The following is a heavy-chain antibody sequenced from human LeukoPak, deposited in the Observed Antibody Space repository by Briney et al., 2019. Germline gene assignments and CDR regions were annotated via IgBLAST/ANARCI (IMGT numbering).Heavy chain of an antibody. V-gene: IGHV1-69*13. Sequence: SVKVSCKASGGAFSSYAISWVRQAPGQGLEWMGGIIPIFGTANYAQKFQGRVTITADESTSTAYMELSSLRSEDTAVYYCATSRRRVRFLVKGFWGQGTLVTVSA. CDR2: IIPIFGTA. D-gene: IGHD3-3*01. CDR3: ATSRRRVRFLVKGF. J-gene: IGHJ4*02. CDR1: GGAFSSYA.